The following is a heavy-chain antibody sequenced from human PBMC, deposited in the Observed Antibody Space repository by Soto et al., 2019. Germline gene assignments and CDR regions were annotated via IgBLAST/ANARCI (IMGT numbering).Heavy chain of an antibody. V-gene: IGHV1-69*01. CDR1: GGTFSSYT. CDR2: FVPLFGSA. D-gene: IGHD3-22*01. CDR3: AREDDSSGHYSWFDP. J-gene: IGHJ5*02. Sequence: QVQLVQSGAEVKKPGSSVKVSCRASGGTFSSYTIVWVRQAPGQGLEWMGGFVPLFGSANIAQKFQGRVTITADASTSTAYMELRSLTSEDSATNYCAREDDSSGHYSWFDPWGQGTRVTGSS.